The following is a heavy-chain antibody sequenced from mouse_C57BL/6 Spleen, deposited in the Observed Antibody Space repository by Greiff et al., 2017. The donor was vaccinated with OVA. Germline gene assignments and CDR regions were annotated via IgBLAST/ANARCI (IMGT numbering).Heavy chain of an antibody. Sequence: EVKLMESGPELVKPGASVKISCKASGYSFTGYYMNWVKQSPEKSLEWIGEINPSTGGTTYNQKFKAKATLTVDKSSSTAYMQLKSLTSEDSAVYYCARGGEKDYWGQGTTLTVSS. CDR1: GYSFTGYY. CDR3: ARGGEKDY. V-gene: IGHV1-42*01. CDR2: INPSTGGT. J-gene: IGHJ2*01.